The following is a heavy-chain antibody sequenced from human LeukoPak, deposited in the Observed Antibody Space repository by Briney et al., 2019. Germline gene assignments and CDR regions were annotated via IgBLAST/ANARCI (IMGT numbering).Heavy chain of an antibody. CDR2: ISASGGST. J-gene: IGHJ6*03. Sequence: GGSLRLSCAASGFTLSSYAMSWVRQAPGKGLEWVSSISASGGSTNYADSGKGRFTISRDNSKNTVYLQMNSLRAEDTAVYYCAKVMKGSERLTMVRGVIIKTAGLYYMDVWGKGTTVTVSS. CDR3: AKVMKGSERLTMVRGVIIKTAGLYYMDV. D-gene: IGHD3-10*01. CDR1: GFTLSSYA. V-gene: IGHV3-23*01.